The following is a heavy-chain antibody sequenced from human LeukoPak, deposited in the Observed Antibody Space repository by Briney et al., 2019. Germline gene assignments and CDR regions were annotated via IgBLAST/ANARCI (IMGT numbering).Heavy chain of an antibody. CDR3: ARGRTMVRGVPLDY. CDR2: INHSGST. J-gene: IGHJ4*02. CDR1: GGSFSGYY. Sequence: SETLSLTCAVYGGSFSGYYWSWIRQPPGKGLEWIGEINHSGSTNYNPSLKSRVTISVDTSNNQFSLKLSSVTAADTAVYYCARGRTMVRGVPLDYWGQGTLVTVSS. D-gene: IGHD3-10*01. V-gene: IGHV4-34*01.